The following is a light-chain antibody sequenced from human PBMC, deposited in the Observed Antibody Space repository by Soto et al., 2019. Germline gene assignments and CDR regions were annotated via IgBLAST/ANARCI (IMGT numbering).Light chain of an antibody. CDR2: DVS. V-gene: IGKV1-5*01. CDR1: QSIGIW. Sequence: DIQMTQSPSTLTASVGDRVTITCRASQSIGIWLAWYQQKPGKPPKFLIYDVSRLESGVPSRFSGSGSGTEFILTIRGLQPDDFATYYCQQYNTYSGTFGQGTKVEIK. CDR3: QQYNTYSGT. J-gene: IGKJ1*01.